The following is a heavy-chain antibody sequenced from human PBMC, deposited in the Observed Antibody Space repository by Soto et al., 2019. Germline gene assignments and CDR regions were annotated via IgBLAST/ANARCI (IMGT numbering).Heavy chain of an antibody. CDR1: GGSVSSESYY. D-gene: IGHD2-21*01. CDR2: VENSGST. Sequence: PSETLSLTCSVSGGSVSSESYYWGWIRQTPGKGLEWIGNVENSGSTKYNPSLKSRVTISVDTSKNQFSLKLSSVTGADTAVYYCARERGDSHWIDPWGQGTLVTVSS. J-gene: IGHJ5*02. CDR3: ARERGDSHWIDP. V-gene: IGHV4-61*01.